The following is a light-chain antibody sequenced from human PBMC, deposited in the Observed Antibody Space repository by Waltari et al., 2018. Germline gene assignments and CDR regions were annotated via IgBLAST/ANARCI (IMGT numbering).Light chain of an antibody. Sequence: DIVMTQSPDSLAVSLGDRATINCRSSQSVLYSFEHKNHLAWYQQKPGQPPKVLIYWASTRESGVPDRFSGSGSETDFSLTISSLQAEDVAVYYCQQYYDIPFTFGPGTKVEIK. CDR3: QQYYDIPFT. CDR2: WAS. CDR1: QSVLYSFEHKNH. V-gene: IGKV4-1*01. J-gene: IGKJ3*01.